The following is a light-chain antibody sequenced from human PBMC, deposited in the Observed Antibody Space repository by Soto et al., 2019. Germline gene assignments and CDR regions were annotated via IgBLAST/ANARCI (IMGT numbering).Light chain of an antibody. V-gene: IGKV1-5*01. Sequence: IQITQSASTLSASVGDRVTITCRASQSISSWLAWYQQKPGKAPKLLIYDASSLESGVPSRFSGSGSGTEFTLTISSLQPDDFATYYCQQYNSYPLTFGGGTKV. CDR3: QQYNSYPLT. J-gene: IGKJ4*01. CDR2: DAS. CDR1: QSISSW.